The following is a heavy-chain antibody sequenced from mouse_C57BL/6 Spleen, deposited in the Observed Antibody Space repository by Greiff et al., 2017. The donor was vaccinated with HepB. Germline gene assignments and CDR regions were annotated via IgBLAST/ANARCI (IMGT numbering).Heavy chain of an antibody. V-gene: IGHV1-82*01. CDR2: ISPGDGDT. Sequence: QVQLQQSGPELVKPGASVKISCKASVYAFSSSWMHWVKQRPGKGLEWIGRISPGDGDTNYNGKFKGKATLTVDKSSSTAYMQLSSLTSEDSAVYFCARDYGSSSPFAYWGQGTLVTVSA. J-gene: IGHJ3*01. CDR1: VYAFSSSW. CDR3: ARDYGSSSPFAY. D-gene: IGHD1-1*01.